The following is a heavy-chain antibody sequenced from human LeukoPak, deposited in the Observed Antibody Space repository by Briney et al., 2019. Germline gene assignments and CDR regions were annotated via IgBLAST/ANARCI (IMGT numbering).Heavy chain of an antibody. D-gene: IGHD2-2*01. CDR1: GYTFTGYY. V-gene: IGHV1-2*02. CDR2: INPNSGGT. Sequence: GASVKVSCKASGYTFTGYYMHWVRQAPGQGLEWMGWINPNSGGTNYAQKFQGRVTMTGDTSISTAYMELSRLRSDDTAVYYCARGDIVVVPATDYWGQGTLVTVSS. CDR3: ARGDIVVVPATDY. J-gene: IGHJ4*02.